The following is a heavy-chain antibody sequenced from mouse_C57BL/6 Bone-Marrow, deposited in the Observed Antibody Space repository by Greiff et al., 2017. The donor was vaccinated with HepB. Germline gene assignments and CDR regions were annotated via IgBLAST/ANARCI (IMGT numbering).Heavy chain of an antibody. Sequence: DVKLQESGPGLVKPSQSLSLTCSVTGYSITSGYYWNWIRQFPGNKLEWMGYISYDGSNNYNPSLKNRISITRDTSKNQFFLKLNSVTTEDTATYHCARMDGYYFDYWGQGTTLTVSS. CDR2: ISYDGSN. V-gene: IGHV3-6*01. J-gene: IGHJ2*01. D-gene: IGHD2-3*01. CDR1: GYSITSGYY. CDR3: ARMDGYYFDY.